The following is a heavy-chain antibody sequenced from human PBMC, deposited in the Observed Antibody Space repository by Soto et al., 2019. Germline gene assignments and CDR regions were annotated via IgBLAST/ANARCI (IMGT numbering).Heavy chain of an antibody. J-gene: IGHJ3*02. D-gene: IGHD6-19*01. Sequence: NPSETLSLTCTVSGGSISSYYWSWIRQPAGKGLEWIGRIYTSGSTNYNPSLKSRVTMSVDTSKNQFSLKLSSVTAADTAVYYCARVSSGWYPDAFDIWGQGTMVTVSS. CDR2: IYTSGST. CDR1: GGSISSYY. V-gene: IGHV4-4*07. CDR3: ARVSSGWYPDAFDI.